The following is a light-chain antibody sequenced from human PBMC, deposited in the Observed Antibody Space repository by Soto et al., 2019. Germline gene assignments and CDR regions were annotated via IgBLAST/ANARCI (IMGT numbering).Light chain of an antibody. J-gene: IGLJ2*01. V-gene: IGLV1-40*01. CDR3: HSYDVSLRGPA. Sequence: QSVLTQPPSLSGAPGQKVTISCTGSRSNIGAGYDVHWYQHLPGTAPKVLIFDNSNRPSGVPDRFSGSKSGTSASLAITGLQAEDEAVYYCHSYDVSLRGPAFGGGTKVTVL. CDR2: DNS. CDR1: RSNIGAGYD.